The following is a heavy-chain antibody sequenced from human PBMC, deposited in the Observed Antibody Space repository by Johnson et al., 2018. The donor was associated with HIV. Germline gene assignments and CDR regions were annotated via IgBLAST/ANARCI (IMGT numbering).Heavy chain of an antibody. CDR2: ISGSGGST. CDR3: ARGYSYGFVLS. D-gene: IGHD5-18*01. Sequence: EVQLVESGGGLVQPGGSLRLSCAASGFTFSSYAMSWVRQAPGKGLEWVSAISGSGGSTYYADSVKGRFTISRDNSKNSLYLQMNSLRADDTAVYYCARGYSYGFVLSWGQGTMVTVSP. V-gene: IGHV3-23*04. J-gene: IGHJ3*01. CDR1: GFTFSSYA.